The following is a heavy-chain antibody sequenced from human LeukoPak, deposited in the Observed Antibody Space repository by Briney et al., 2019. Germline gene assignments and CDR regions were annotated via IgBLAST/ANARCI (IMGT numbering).Heavy chain of an antibody. J-gene: IGHJ4*02. V-gene: IGHV1-2*04. CDR2: INPNSGGT. CDR3: ARGITGTTFPDY. Sequence: ASVKVSCKASGYAFTGYYMHWVRQAPGQGLEWMGWINPNSGGTNYAQKFQGWVTMTRDTSISTAYMELSRLRSDDTAVYYCARGITGTTFPDYWGQGTLVTVSS. CDR1: GYAFTGYY. D-gene: IGHD1-20*01.